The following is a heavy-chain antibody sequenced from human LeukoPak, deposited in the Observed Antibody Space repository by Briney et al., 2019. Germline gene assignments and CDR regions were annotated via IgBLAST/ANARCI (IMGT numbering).Heavy chain of an antibody. D-gene: IGHD4/OR15-4a*01. CDR2: IYHDGSYQ. CDR1: GFTFRNYG. CDR3: TRDSAKSLDD. Sequence: GGSLRLSCAASGFTFRNYGFHLVRQAPGKGLEWVAVIYHDGSYQYYADSVKGRFTFSRDNSKNTVFLEMNSLRAEDTAMYYCTRDSAKSLDDWGQGTLVTVSS. V-gene: IGHV3-33*01. J-gene: IGHJ4*02.